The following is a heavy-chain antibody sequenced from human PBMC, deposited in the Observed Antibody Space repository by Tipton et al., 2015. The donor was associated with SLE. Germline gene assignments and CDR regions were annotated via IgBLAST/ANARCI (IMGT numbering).Heavy chain of an antibody. CDR2: IYYSGTT. CDR3: ARGRGTSSYYYYYGMDV. D-gene: IGHD5-12*01. Sequence: TLSLTCTVSGDSIFSGTSYWGWIRQPPGKGLEWIGNIYYSGTTYFNPSLKSRVTMSVDRSKNQFSLKLSSVTAADTAVYYCARGRGTSSYYYYYGMDVWGQGTTVTVSS. J-gene: IGHJ6*02. CDR1: GDSIFSGTSY. V-gene: IGHV4-39*01.